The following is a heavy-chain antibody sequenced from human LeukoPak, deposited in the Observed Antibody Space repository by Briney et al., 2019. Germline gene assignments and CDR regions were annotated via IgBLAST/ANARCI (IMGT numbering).Heavy chain of an antibody. CDR3: ARGTLWFGELLRGYFDY. J-gene: IGHJ4*02. CDR2: IYSGGSI. Sequence: GGSLRLSCAASGFTVSSNYMSWVRQAPGKGLEWVSVIYSGGSIYYADSVKGRFTISRDKSKNTLYLQMNSLRAEDTAVYYCARGTLWFGELLRGYFDYWGQGTLVTVSS. V-gene: IGHV3-53*01. CDR1: GFTVSSNY. D-gene: IGHD3-10*01.